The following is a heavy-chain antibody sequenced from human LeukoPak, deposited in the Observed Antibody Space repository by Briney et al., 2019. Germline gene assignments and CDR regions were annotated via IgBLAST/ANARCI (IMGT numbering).Heavy chain of an antibody. CDR3: AKEGGRYYFASSGYYSDAFDI. CDR1: GFTFSSYA. V-gene: IGHV3-23*01. Sequence: PGGSLRLSCAASGFTFSSYAMSWVRQAPGKGLEWVSAISGSGGSTYYADSVKGRFTISRDNSKNTLYLQMNSLRAEDTAVYYCAKEGGRYYFASSGYYSDAFDIWGQGTMVTVSS. CDR2: ISGSGGST. J-gene: IGHJ3*02. D-gene: IGHD3-22*01.